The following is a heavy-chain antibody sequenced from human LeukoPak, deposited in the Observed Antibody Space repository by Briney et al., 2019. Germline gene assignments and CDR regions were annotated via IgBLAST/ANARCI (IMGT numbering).Heavy chain of an antibody. V-gene: IGHV4-59*08. D-gene: IGHD2-15*01. Sequence: SETLSLTCTVSGGSLSSCYWSWIRQPPGKGLEWIGYIYYSGSTNYNPSLKSRVTISVDTSKNQFSLKLSSVTAADTAVYYCARLGDIVPRFSYWYFDLWGRGTLVTVSS. CDR3: ARLGDIVPRFSYWYFDL. CDR2: IYYSGST. CDR1: GGSLSSCY. J-gene: IGHJ2*01.